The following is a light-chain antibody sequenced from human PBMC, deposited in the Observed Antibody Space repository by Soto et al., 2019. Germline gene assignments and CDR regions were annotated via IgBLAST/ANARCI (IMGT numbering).Light chain of an antibody. CDR3: QQCDNLPST. J-gene: IGKJ4*01. CDR1: QDISNN. CDR2: GAY. Sequence: DIQMTQSPSSLSASVGDRVTITCQASQDISNNLNWFQQTSGKAPKLLIYGAYNLETGVPSRFTGIKSVTSLTLTTTSLQPEDVVTEFCQQCDNLPSTFGGGTKVEI. V-gene: IGKV1-33*01.